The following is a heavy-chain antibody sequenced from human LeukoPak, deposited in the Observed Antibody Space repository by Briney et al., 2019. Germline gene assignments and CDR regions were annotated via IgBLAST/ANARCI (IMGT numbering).Heavy chain of an antibody. J-gene: IGHJ5*02. Sequence: GGSLKISCKTSGYSFTTYWIGWVRPMPGAGLEWVGAIYPDDSDTRYSPSFQGQVVISADRSIRTAYLQWDTLKTSDTAMYYCVRQRGASGTINHFDPWGQGTLVTVSS. D-gene: IGHD3-10*01. CDR2: IYPDDSDT. CDR1: GYSFTTYW. CDR3: VRQRGASGTINHFDP. V-gene: IGHV5-51*01.